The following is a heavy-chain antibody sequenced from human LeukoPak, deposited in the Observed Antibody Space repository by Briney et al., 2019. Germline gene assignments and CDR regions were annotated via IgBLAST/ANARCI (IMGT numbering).Heavy chain of an antibody. V-gene: IGHV3-21*01. J-gene: IGHJ4*02. D-gene: IGHD3-22*01. CDR1: GFTFSSYS. CDR3: ARDSLYYDSSGYPYY. Sequence: GGSLRLSCAASGFTFSSYSMNWVRQAPGEGLEWVSSISSSSSYIYYADSVKGRFTISRDNAKNSLYLQMNSLRAEDTAVYYCARDSLYYDSSGYPYYWGQGTLVTVSS. CDR2: ISSSSSYI.